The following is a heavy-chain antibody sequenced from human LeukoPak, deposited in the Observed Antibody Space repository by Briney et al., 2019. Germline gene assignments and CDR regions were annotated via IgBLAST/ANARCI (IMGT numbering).Heavy chain of an antibody. J-gene: IGHJ4*02. Sequence: SETLSLTCTVSTDSISSSCHHWGWIRQAPGKGLEWIGSLYSGRTTYYNPSLNSRATISVVTSKNQFSLQLNSLTAADTAVYYCVRHDGRGGATMGALDSWGQGSLVTVSS. V-gene: IGHV4-39*01. CDR2: LYSGRTT. CDR3: VRHDGRGGATMGALDS. D-gene: IGHD5-12*01. CDR1: TDSISSSCHH.